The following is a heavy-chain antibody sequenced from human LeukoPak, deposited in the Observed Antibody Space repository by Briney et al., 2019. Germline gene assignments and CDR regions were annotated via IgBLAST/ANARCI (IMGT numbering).Heavy chain of an antibody. Sequence: PSETLSLTCAVSGGSFSGYYWSWIRQPPGQGLEWIGEINHSGSPNYIPSLKSRVTISLDTSKNQFSLSLSSLNAADTAVYYCARVASSGLRYYFDYWGQGTLVTVSS. CDR3: ARVASSGLRYYFDY. CDR1: GGSFSGYY. CDR2: INHSGSP. J-gene: IGHJ4*02. V-gene: IGHV4-34*01. D-gene: IGHD3-22*01.